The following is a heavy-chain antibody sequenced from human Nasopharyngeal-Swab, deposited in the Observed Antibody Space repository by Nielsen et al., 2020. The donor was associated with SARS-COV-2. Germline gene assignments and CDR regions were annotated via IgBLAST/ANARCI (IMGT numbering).Heavy chain of an antibody. D-gene: IGHD2-8*02. CDR1: GYTFSSYD. J-gene: IGHJ4*02. Sequence: ASVKVSCKASGYTFSSYDINWVRQASGQGPEWMGWMNPNSGNTGYAQRFQGRVTMTRDTSITTAYMELSSLTSEDTAVYYCVRPRYCSAASCDKHSGVGLFDYWGQGTLVTVSS. CDR3: VRPRYCSAASCDKHSGVGLFDY. CDR2: MNPNSGNT. V-gene: IGHV1-8*01.